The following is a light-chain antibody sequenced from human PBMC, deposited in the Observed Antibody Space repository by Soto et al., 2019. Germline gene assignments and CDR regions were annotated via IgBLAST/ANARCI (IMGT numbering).Light chain of an antibody. J-gene: IGKJ3*01. CDR2: GSS. V-gene: IGKV3-20*01. Sequence: VLTQSPGTLSLSPGERATLSCRASQTLSSRHLAWYQQKPGQAPRLLIYGSSSRATDIPDRFSGSGSGTDFTLTISTLEPEDFATYYCQQHNTNPRTFGPGTKVDIK. CDR3: QQHNTNPRT. CDR1: QTLSSRH.